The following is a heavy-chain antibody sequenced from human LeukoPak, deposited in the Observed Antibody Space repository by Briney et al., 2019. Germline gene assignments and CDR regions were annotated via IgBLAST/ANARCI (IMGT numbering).Heavy chain of an antibody. V-gene: IGHV3-7*01. J-gene: IGHJ6*02. D-gene: IGHD6-13*01. CDR3: ARVGSSWKYYYYGMDV. CDR1: GFTFSSYW. CDR2: IKQDGSEK. Sequence: GGSLRLSCAASGFTFSSYWMSWVRQAPGKGLEWVANIKQDGSEKYYVDSVKGRFNISSDNAKNSLYLQMNSLRAEDTAVYYCARVGSSWKYYYYGMDVWGQGTTVTVSS.